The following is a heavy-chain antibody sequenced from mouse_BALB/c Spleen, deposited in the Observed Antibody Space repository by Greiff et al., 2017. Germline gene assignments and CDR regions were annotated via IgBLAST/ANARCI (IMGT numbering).Heavy chain of an antibody. CDR2: ISTYYGDA. Sequence: QVHVKQSGAELVRPGVSVKISCKGSGYTFTDYAMHWVKQSHAKSLEWIGVISTYYGDASYNQKFKGKATMTVDKSSSTAYMELARLTSEDSAIYYCATSTTATGYYAMDYWGQGTSVTVSS. CDR1: GYTFTDYA. D-gene: IGHD1-2*01. J-gene: IGHJ4*01. V-gene: IGHV1S137*01. CDR3: ATSTTATGYYAMDY.